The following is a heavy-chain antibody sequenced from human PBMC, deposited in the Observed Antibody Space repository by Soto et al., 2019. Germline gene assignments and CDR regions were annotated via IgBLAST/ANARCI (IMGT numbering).Heavy chain of an antibody. D-gene: IGHD3-22*01. CDR2: IWHDGGEK. Sequence: QVQLVESGGGVVQPGRSLRLSCTASGFTLSDYGMHWVRQAPGKGLEWVAVIWHDGGEKYYADSVTGRFTIYRDNSKNTVHLQIDSLGTEDTALYYCARDPGRDSPIDYWGQGTLVTVSS. V-gene: IGHV3-33*01. J-gene: IGHJ4*02. CDR3: ARDPGRDSPIDY. CDR1: GFTLSDYG.